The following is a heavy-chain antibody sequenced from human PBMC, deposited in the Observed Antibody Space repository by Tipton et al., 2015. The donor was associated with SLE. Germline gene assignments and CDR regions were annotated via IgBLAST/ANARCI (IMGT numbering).Heavy chain of an antibody. V-gene: IGHV4-30-4*08. J-gene: IGHJ3*02. D-gene: IGHD5-12*01. CDR3: ARIVATTHDAFDI. CDR2: IYYSGST. Sequence: TLSLTCTVSGGSISSGGYYWSWIRQSPGKGLEWIGYIYYSGSTNYNPSLKSRVTISVDTSKNQFSLKLSSVTAADTAVYYCARIVATTHDAFDIWGQGTMVTVSS. CDR1: GGSISSGGYY.